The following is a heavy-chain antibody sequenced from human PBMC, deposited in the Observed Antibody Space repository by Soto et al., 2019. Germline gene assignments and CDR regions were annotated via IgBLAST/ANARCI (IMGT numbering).Heavy chain of an antibody. V-gene: IGHV1-69*11. J-gene: IGHJ3*02. CDR1: GGTFSSHS. CDR3: ATNPKFSGSRQPNAFDI. Sequence: QVQLVQSGAEVRKPGSSVKVSCRSSGGTFSSHSITWVRQAPGQGLEWMGGIIPFLGTENYAQKFQGRVTITADASTGTAYMELSSLRSGDTGMYYCATNPKFSGSRQPNAFDIWGQGTMVTVS. CDR2: IIPFLGTE. D-gene: IGHD1-26*01.